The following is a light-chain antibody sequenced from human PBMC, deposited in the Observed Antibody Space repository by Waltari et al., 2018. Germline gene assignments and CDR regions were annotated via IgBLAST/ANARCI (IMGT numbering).Light chain of an antibody. CDR1: QSIMSW. J-gene: IGKJ2*01. CDR2: KAS. CDR3: QQYNTDYT. V-gene: IGKV1-5*03. Sequence: DVQMTQSPTTLSASVGDTVSITCRASQSIMSWLAWYQQKAGKAPKVLISKASTLESGVPSRVGGSESGTEFTLTISNLQPDDFATYYCQQYNTDYTFGQGTILEIK.